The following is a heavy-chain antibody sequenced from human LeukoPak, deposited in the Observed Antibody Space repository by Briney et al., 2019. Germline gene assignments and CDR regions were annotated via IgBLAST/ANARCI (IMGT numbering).Heavy chain of an antibody. CDR1: GGSISSSSYY. CDR3: AREITWHMDV. Sequence: SETLSLTCTVPGGSISSSSYYWGWIRQPPGKGLEWIGGIHYSGSTYYNPSLKSRVTISIDTSKNQFSLKLSSVTAADTAAYYCAREITWHMDVWGKGATVTVSS. CDR2: IHYSGST. V-gene: IGHV4-39*07. J-gene: IGHJ6*03. D-gene: IGHD1-14*01.